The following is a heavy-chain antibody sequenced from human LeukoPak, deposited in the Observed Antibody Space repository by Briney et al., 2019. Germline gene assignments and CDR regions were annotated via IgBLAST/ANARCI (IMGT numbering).Heavy chain of an antibody. V-gene: IGHV4-61*02. CDR1: GGSISSGSYY. J-gene: IGHJ5*02. D-gene: IGHD6-13*01. CDR2: IYTSGST. CDR3: ARASGSSSGFDP. Sequence: SETLSLTCTVSGGSISSGSYYWRWLRQPAGKGLEWIGRIYTSGSTNYNPSLKSRVTISVDTSKNQFSLKLSSVTAADTAVYYCARASGSSSGFDPWGQGTLVTVSS.